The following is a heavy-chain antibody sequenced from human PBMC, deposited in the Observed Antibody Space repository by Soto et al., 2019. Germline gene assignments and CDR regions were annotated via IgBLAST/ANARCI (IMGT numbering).Heavy chain of an antibody. CDR1: GFTFSTYI. CDR2: VVGSGGST. J-gene: IGHJ4*02. D-gene: IGHD1-26*01. Sequence: GGSLRLSCAASGFTFSTYIMSWVRQAPGKGLEWVSGVVGSGGSTYYADSVKGRFITSRDNSRKTLYLQMNSLRPNDTAVYYCAKGGESYHDFWGQGTLVTVSS. CDR3: AKGGESYHDF. V-gene: IGHV3-23*01.